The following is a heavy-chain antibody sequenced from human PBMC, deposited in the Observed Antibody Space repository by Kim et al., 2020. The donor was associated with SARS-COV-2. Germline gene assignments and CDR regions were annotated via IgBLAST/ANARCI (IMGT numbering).Heavy chain of an antibody. CDR1: GFTFSSYG. D-gene: IGHD3-10*01. CDR2: ISYDGSNK. J-gene: IGHJ4*02. V-gene: IGHV3-30*18. CDR3: AKDEGGRGCGELLFYFDY. Sequence: GGSLRLSCAASGFTFSSYGMHWVRQAPGKGLEWVAVISYDGSNKYYADSVKGRFTISRDNSKNTLYLQMNSLRAEDTAVYYCAKDEGGRGCGELLFYFDYWGQGTLVTVSS.